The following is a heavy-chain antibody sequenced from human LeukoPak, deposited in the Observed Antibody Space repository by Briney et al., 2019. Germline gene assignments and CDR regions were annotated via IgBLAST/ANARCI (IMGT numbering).Heavy chain of an antibody. J-gene: IGHJ4*02. CDR3: ARLGYCSGTSCYGVDY. D-gene: IGHD2-2*01. CDR1: GYIFSSSW. V-gene: IGHV5-51*01. Sequence: HGESLKISCKGSGYIFSSSWIAWVRQKPGKGLEWTGIIYPGGSDSRYSPPFQGQVTISADKSITTAYLQWSSLKASDTAMYYCARLGYCSGTSCYGVDYWGQGTLVTVSS. CDR2: IYPGGSDS.